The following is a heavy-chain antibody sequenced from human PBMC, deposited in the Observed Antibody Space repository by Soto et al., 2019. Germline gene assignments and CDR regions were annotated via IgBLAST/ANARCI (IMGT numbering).Heavy chain of an antibody. D-gene: IGHD5-18*01. CDR1: GGSVSSGDYY. J-gene: IGHJ5*02. CDR2: IYYSGNT. Sequence: SETLSLTCTVSGGSVSSGDYYWSWIRRPPGKGLEWIGYIYYSGNTNYNPSLKSRVIISVDTSKNLFSLKLTSVTAADTAVYYCARIPVDTSMIYWLDPWGQGTLVTVSS. V-gene: IGHV4-61*08. CDR3: ARIPVDTSMIYWLDP.